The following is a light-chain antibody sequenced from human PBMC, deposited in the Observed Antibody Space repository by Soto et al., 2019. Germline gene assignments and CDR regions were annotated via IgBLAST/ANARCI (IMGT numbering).Light chain of an antibody. CDR2: WAS. V-gene: IGKV4-1*01. Sequence: DIVMTQSPDSLAVSLGERATINCKSSRSVLFSSNNKNYLAWYQVKPGQPPKLLIYWASTRESGVPDRFSGSGSGTDFTLPINSLQAEDVAVYYCQQYCSNPPFSFVGGTKVEIK. J-gene: IGKJ4*01. CDR1: RSVLFSSNNKNY. CDR3: QQYCSNPPFS.